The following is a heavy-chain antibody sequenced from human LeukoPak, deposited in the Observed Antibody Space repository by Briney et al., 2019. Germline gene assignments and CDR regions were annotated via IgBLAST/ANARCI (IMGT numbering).Heavy chain of an antibody. D-gene: IGHD3-10*01. CDR1: GFTVSSNY. CDR3: ARVLSGRGSLYSYYYYMDV. J-gene: IGHJ6*03. V-gene: IGHV3-53*01. CDR2: IYSGGRT. Sequence: GGSLRLSCAASGFTVSSNYMSWVRQAPGKGLEWVSVIYSGGRTYYGDSVKGRFTFSRDNSKNTLYLQMNSLRAEDTAVYYCARVLSGRGSLYSYYYYMDVWGKGTTVTISS.